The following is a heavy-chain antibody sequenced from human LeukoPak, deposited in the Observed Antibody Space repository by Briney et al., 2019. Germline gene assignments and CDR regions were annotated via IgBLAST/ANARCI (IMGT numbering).Heavy chain of an antibody. Sequence: GRSLRLSCAASGFSFSTSWMNWVCLAPGKGPEWVAYIKGDGSEKNYVDSVTGRFTISRDNAKNSLYLQMDSLRVEDTAVYYCARGGVSRAAFDVWGQGTMVTVSS. CDR3: ARGGVSRAAFDV. CDR2: IKGDGSEK. CDR1: GFSFSTSW. V-gene: IGHV3-7*05. J-gene: IGHJ3*01.